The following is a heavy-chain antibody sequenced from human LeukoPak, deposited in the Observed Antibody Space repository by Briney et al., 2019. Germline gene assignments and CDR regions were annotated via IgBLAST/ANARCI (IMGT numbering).Heavy chain of an antibody. CDR3: AREPGPGRRGYSDEDAFDI. Sequence: SETLSLTCTVSGDSITSYYWSWIRQSAERGLEWIGRIYTTGTTNYNPSLKSRVTISVDTSKNQFSLKLSSVTAADTAVYYCAREPGPGRRGYSDEDAFDIWGQGTMVTVSS. D-gene: IGHD5-18*01. CDR1: GDSITSYY. CDR2: IYTTGTT. J-gene: IGHJ3*02. V-gene: IGHV4-4*07.